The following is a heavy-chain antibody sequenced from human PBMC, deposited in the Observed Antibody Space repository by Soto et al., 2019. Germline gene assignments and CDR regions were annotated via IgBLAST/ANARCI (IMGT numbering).Heavy chain of an antibody. CDR1: GHTFHNYA. J-gene: IGHJ4*02. Sequence: GGSLRLSCVGSGHTFHNYAMTWVRQAPGKGLEWVSGISGSGGSTYYADSVRGRFTISRDNSKNTLYLQMNSLRAEDTAVYYCAKGGSGAAEHYWGQGSRVTVSS. CDR3: AKGGSGAAEHY. D-gene: IGHD6-13*01. CDR2: ISGSGGST. V-gene: IGHV3-23*01.